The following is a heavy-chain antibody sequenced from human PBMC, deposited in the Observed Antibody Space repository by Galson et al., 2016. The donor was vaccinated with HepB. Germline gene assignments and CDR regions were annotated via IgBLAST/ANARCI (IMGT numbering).Heavy chain of an antibody. V-gene: IGHV3-23*01. Sequence: SLRLSCAASGFTLSTYAMSWVRQAPGKALEWFSSSSGTGATTYYADSVKGRFTISRDNLRNTLYLQLDSLRAEDTALYYCTRDGYNHIAFDIWGRGTMVTVSS. CDR3: TRDGYNHIAFDI. CDR1: GFTLSTYA. D-gene: IGHD5-24*01. CDR2: SSGTGATT. J-gene: IGHJ3*02.